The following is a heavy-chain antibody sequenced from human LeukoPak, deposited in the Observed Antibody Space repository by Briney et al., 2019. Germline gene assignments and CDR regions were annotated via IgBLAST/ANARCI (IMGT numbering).Heavy chain of an antibody. CDR2: INPSGGST. CDR1: GYTFTSFY. CDR3: ARGPLGVLVTAILYYFDY. D-gene: IGHD2-21*02. Sequence: ASVKVSCKASGYTFTSFYMHWVRQAPGQGLEWMGIINPSGGSTTYARKFQGRVTMTRDTSTSTVYMELSSLRSEGTAVYYCARGPLGVLVTAILYYFDYWGQGTLVTVSS. V-gene: IGHV1-46*01. J-gene: IGHJ4*02.